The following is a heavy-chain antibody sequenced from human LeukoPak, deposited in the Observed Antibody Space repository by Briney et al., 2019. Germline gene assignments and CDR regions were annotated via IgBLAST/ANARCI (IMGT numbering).Heavy chain of an antibody. CDR3: AKSGLTRFDY. J-gene: IGHJ4*02. D-gene: IGHD1-14*01. CDR2: ISYDGNNK. V-gene: IGHV3-30*18. Sequence: GGSLRLTCAASGFTFSSYDMHLVRQAPGKGLEWVAVISYDGNNKYYSDSVRGRFTISRDNSKNTLYLQMNSLRAEDTAVYYCAKSGLTRFDYWGQGTLVTVSS. CDR1: GFTFSSYD.